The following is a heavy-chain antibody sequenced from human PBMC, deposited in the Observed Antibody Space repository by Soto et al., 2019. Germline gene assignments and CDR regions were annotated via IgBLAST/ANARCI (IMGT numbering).Heavy chain of an antibody. CDR3: AKDRAGLACRRRFYVYYGMDA. CDR1: GFTFNAYS. D-gene: IGHD6-13*01. V-gene: IGHV3-30*04. CDR2: ISYDGHNE. Sequence: QVQLEESGGGVVQPGTSLRLSCAASGFTFNAYSMHWVRQAPGKGLEWVAVISYDGHNEYYVDSVKGRFTISRDNPKNAVFLQMNSLTVEDTAVYFCAKDRAGLACRRRFYVYYGMDAWGQGITVIVS. J-gene: IGHJ6*02.